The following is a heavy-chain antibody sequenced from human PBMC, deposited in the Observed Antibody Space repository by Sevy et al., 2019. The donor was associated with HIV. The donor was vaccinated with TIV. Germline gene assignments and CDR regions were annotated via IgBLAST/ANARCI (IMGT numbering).Heavy chain of an antibody. D-gene: IGHD3-16*01. CDR2: ISHDGSYR. Sequence: GGSLRLSCAASGFTFSTYDMHWVRQAPGKGLEWVAIISHDGSYRYYADSVRGRFSMSRDSSKNTLYLQMSGLSIEDTAVYYCAENRPPGGSYFSRHGMDVWGRGTTVTVSS. CDR1: GFTFSTYD. V-gene: IGHV3-30*18. CDR3: AENRPPGGSYFSRHGMDV. J-gene: IGHJ6*02.